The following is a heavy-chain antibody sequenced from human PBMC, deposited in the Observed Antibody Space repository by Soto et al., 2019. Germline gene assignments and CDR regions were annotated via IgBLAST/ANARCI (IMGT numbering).Heavy chain of an antibody. J-gene: IGHJ5*02. CDR3: AREMSPASLGSNWFDP. CDR2: STKKPNRYST. V-gene: IGHV3-72*01. Sequence: GGSLRLSCTASGFTLSDHDMDWVRQAPGKGLEWIGRSTKKPNRYSTQYAGSVKGRFVISRDDSNASLFLQMDGLKIEDTAVYYCAREMSPASLGSNWFDPWGQGTLVTVSS. CDR1: GFTLSDHD. D-gene: IGHD1-26*01.